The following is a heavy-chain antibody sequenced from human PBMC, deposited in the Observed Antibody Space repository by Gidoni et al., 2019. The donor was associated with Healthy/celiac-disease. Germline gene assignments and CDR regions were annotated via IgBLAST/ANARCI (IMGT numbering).Heavy chain of an antibody. J-gene: IGHJ4*02. CDR1: GFTFSSYA. Sequence: EVQLLESGGGLVQPGGSLSFSCAASGFTFSSYAMIWVRQAPGKGLEWVSAISGSGGSTYYADSVKGRFTISRDNSKNTLYLQMNSLRAEDTAVYYCAKYGNGDYEYWGQGTLVTVSS. D-gene: IGHD4-17*01. CDR3: AKYGNGDYEY. V-gene: IGHV3-23*01. CDR2: ISGSGGST.